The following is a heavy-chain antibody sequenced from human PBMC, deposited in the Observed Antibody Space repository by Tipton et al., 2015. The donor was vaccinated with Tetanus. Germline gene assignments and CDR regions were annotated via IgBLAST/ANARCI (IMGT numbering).Heavy chain of an antibody. CDR3: ARHQSGYFTPFDY. J-gene: IGHJ4*02. Sequence: TLSLTCTVSGGSNRGGTFYWGWIRQPPGKGLEWIGSIYESGDTYYIPSFKSRVTISVDTSKNQFSLNLNSMAAADTGVYYCARHQSGYFTPFDYWGQGNLVTVSS. CDR1: GGSNRGGTFY. V-gene: IGHV4-39*01. CDR2: IYESGDT. D-gene: IGHD3-3*01.